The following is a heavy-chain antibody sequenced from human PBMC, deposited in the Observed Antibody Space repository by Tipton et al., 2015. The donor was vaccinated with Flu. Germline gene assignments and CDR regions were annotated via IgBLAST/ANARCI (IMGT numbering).Heavy chain of an antibody. CDR3: ARDYLLGDLSFFDN. D-gene: IGHD3-16*02. CDR2: IYTSGST. CDR1: GDSISSYY. J-gene: IGHJ4*02. Sequence: TLFLTCTVSGDSISSYYWSWIRQPAGKGLEWIGRIYTSGSTNYNASLKSRVTMSVDTSKNQFSLKLSSVTVADTAVYYCARDYLLGDLSFFDNWGQGTLVTVSS. V-gene: IGHV4-4*07.